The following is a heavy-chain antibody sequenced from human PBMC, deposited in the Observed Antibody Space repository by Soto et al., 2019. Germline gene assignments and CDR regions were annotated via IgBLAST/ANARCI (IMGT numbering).Heavy chain of an antibody. D-gene: IGHD6-19*01. CDR3: VTYSSGWLFNDY. J-gene: IGHJ4*02. V-gene: IGHV1-69*12. Sequence: QVQLVQSGAEVKKPGSSVKVSCKASGGTFSSYAISWVRQAPGQGLEWMGGIIPIFGTANYAQKFQGRVXIXAXXSTSTAYMELSSLRSEDTAVYYCVTYSSGWLFNDYWGQGTLVTVSS. CDR2: IIPIFGTA. CDR1: GGTFSSYA.